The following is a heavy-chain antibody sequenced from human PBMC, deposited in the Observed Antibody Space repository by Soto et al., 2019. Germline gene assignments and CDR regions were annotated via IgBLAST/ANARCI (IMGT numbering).Heavy chain of an antibody. V-gene: IGHV4-59*01. J-gene: IGHJ4*02. D-gene: IGHD4-17*01. CDR3: ARQGIHQFDHGRGEYYFDS. CDR1: GGSITNYY. Sequence: PSETLSLTCTVSGGSITNYYWSWIRQPPGKGLEWIGHIYDTGDTDYNPSLKTRVAITLDTPKRQFSLRLTSVTAADTAEYYCARQGIHQFDHGRGEYYFDSWGQGTLVTVSS. CDR2: IYDTGDT.